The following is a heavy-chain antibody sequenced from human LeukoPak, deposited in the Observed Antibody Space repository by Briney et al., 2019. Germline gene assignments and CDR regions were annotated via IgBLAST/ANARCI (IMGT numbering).Heavy chain of an antibody. V-gene: IGHV3-23*01. Sequence: GGSLRLSCAASGFTFTSAMRWVRQAPGKGLEWVSSITGSGDATSYAESVRGRFTISRDNSKNTLYLEMNSLRAEDTAVYYCAKGVSQPKYYFEYWGRGTLVTVSS. CDR2: ITGSGDAT. CDR1: GFTFTSA. D-gene: IGHD5/OR15-5a*01. J-gene: IGHJ4*02. CDR3: AKGVSQPKYYFEY.